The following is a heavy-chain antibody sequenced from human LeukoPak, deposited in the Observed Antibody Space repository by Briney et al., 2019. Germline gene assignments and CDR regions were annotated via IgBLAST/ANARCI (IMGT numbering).Heavy chain of an antibody. CDR1: GFTFSSYA. CDR2: ISGSGGST. Sequence: GGSLRLSCAASGFTFSSYAMSWVRQAPGKGLEWVSAISGSGGSTYYAGPVKGRFTISRDNSKNTLYLQMNSLRAEDTAVYYCAREGVTMVRGAYYFDDWGQGTLVTVSS. J-gene: IGHJ4*02. V-gene: IGHV3-23*01. CDR3: AREGVTMVRGAYYFDD. D-gene: IGHD3-10*01.